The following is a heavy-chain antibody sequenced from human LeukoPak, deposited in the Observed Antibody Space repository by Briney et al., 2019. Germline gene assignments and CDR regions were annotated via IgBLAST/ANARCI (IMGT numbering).Heavy chain of an antibody. V-gene: IGHV3-30-3*01. CDR1: GFTFSSYA. J-gene: IGHJ4*02. Sequence: GGSLRLSCAASGFTFSSYAMHWVRQAPGKGLEWVAVISYDGSNKYYADSVKGRFTISRDNSKNTLYLQMNSLRAEDTAVYYCAREPIMVRGVRAFDYWGQGTLVTVSS. CDR3: AREPIMVRGVRAFDY. D-gene: IGHD3-10*01. CDR2: ISYDGSNK.